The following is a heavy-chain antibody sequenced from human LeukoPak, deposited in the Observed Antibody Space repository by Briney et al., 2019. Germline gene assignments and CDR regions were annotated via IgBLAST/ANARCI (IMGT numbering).Heavy chain of an antibody. J-gene: IGHJ3*02. CDR3: ATISQDAFDI. V-gene: IGHV1-24*01. CDR1: GYTLTELS. D-gene: IGHD3-3*02. CDR2: FDPEDGET. Sequence: ASVKVSCKVSGYTLTELSMHWVRQAPEKGLEWMGGFDPEDGETIYAQKLQGRVTMTTDTSTSTAYMELRSLRSDDTAVYYCATISQDAFDIWGQGTMVTVSS.